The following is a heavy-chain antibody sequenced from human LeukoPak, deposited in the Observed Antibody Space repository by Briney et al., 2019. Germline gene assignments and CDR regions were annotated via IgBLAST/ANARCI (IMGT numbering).Heavy chain of an antibody. D-gene: IGHD1-1*01. CDR1: GGSLSGDY. J-gene: IGHJ3*02. CDR2: IYYTGTT. V-gene: IGHV4-59*12. CDR3: ARDGSAFDI. Sequence: PSETLSLTCTVSGGSLSGDYWNWIRQPPGKGLEWIGYIYYTGTTDYSPSLKSRVTMSVDTSKNQFSLKLSSVTAADTAVYYCARDGSAFDIWGQGTMATVSS.